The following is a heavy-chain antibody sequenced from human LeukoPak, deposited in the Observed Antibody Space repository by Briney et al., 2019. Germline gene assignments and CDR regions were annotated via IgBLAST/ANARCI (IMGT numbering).Heavy chain of an antibody. D-gene: IGHD6-13*01. J-gene: IGHJ6*02. CDR3: AKDAPRIAAVSYYYYYYGMDV. CDR1: GFTFSSYG. CDR2: IRYDGSHK. V-gene: IGHV3-30*02. Sequence: GGSLRLSWAASGFTFSSYGMHWVRPAPGKGLEWVAFIRYDGSHKYYADSVKGRFTISRDNSKNTLYLQMNSLRAEDTAVYYCAKDAPRIAAVSYYYYYYGMDVWGQGTTVTVSS.